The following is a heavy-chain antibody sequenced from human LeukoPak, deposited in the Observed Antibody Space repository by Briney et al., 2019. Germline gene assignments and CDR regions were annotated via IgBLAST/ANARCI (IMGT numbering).Heavy chain of an antibody. V-gene: IGHV3-11*01. J-gene: IGHJ5*02. CDR2: ISSSGSTI. D-gene: IGHD6-13*01. CDR1: GFTFNKYA. CDR3: TKVLTYSSRWFEAGWFDP. Sequence: PGGSLRLSCAASGFTFNKYAMSWVRQAPGKGLEWVSYISSSGSTIYYADSVKGRFTISRDNAKNSLYLQMNSLRAEDTAVYYCTKVLTYSSRWFEAGWFDPWGQGTLVTVSS.